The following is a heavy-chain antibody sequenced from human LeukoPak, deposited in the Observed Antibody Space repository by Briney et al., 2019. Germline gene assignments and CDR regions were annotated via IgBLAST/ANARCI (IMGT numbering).Heavy chain of an antibody. CDR3: ARCVATQYYFDY. CDR1: GYSFTSYW. D-gene: IGHD2-21*01. V-gene: IGHV5-51*01. Sequence: GESLKISCKGSGYSFTSYWIGWVRQMPGRGLEWMGIIYPGDSDTRYSPSFQGQVTISADKSISTAYLQWSILKAPDTAMYYCARCVATQYYFDYWGQRTLVTVSS. CDR2: IYPGDSDT. J-gene: IGHJ4*02.